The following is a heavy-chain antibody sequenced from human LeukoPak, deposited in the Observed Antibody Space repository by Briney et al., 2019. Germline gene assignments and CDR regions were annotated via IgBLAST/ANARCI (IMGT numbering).Heavy chain of an antibody. CDR3: AKGRDGYNYDY. D-gene: IGHD5-24*01. CDR2: ISGSGGST. Sequence: GGSLRLSCAASVFTFSSYAMSWVRQAPAKGLEWVSAISGSGGSTYYADSVKGRFTISRDNSKNTLYLQMNSLRAEDTAVYYCAKGRDGYNYDYWGQGTLVTVSS. J-gene: IGHJ4*02. V-gene: IGHV3-23*01. CDR1: VFTFSSYA.